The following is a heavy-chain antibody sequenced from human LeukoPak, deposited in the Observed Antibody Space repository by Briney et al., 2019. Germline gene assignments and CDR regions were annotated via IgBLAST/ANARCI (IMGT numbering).Heavy chain of an antibody. CDR2: ISSSGSTI. Sequence: PGGPLRLSCAASGLPFSRYEMHWVRHAPGKGLEWVSYISSSGSTIYYADSVKGRFTISRDNAKNSLYLQMNSLRAEDTAVYYCARAFYDFWSGYSFDYWGQGTLVTVSS. D-gene: IGHD3-3*01. CDR1: GLPFSRYE. CDR3: ARAFYDFWSGYSFDY. J-gene: IGHJ4*02. V-gene: IGHV3-48*03.